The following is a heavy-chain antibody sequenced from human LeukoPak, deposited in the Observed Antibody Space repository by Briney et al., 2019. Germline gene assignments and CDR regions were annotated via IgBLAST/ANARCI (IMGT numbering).Heavy chain of an antibody. CDR1: GGSIGSHY. V-gene: IGHV4-59*11. J-gene: IGHJ4*02. Sequence: SETLSLTCTVSGGSIGSHYWSWIRQPPGKGLEWIGYIYYSGSTNYNPSLKSRVTISVDTSKNQFSLKLSSVTAADTAVFYCARDRGDYDSSGYYGYFDYWGQGALVTVSS. CDR2: IYYSGST. CDR3: ARDRGDYDSSGYYGYFDY. D-gene: IGHD3-22*01.